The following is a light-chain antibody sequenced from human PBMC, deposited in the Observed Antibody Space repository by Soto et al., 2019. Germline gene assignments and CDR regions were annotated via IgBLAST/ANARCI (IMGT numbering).Light chain of an antibody. CDR1: SSDVGAYKY. Sequence: QSVLAQHASVSGSPGQSITISCTGASSDVGAYKYVSWYQQHPGKVPKLIIYGVSNRPSGVSNRFSGSKSGNTAFLTISGLQPEDEADYYCSSFTGTTTLDVFGTGTKVTVL. V-gene: IGLV2-14*03. J-gene: IGLJ1*01. CDR3: SSFTGTTTLDV. CDR2: GVS.